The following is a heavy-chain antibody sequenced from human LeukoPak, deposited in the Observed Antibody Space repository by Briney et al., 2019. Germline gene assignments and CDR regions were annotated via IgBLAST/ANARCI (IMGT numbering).Heavy chain of an antibody. CDR3: AKDQRAAMVVWYFDL. D-gene: IGHD5-18*01. J-gene: IGHJ2*01. Sequence: GGSLRLSCAASGVTVSSNYMSWVRQAPGKGLEWVAVISYDGSNKYYADPVKGRFTISRDNSKNTLYLQMNSLRAEDAAVYYCAKDQRAAMVVWYFDLWGRGALVTVSS. V-gene: IGHV3-30*18. CDR1: GVTVSSNY. CDR2: ISYDGSNK.